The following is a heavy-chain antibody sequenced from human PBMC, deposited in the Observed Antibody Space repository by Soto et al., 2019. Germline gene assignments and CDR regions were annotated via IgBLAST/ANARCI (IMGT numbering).Heavy chain of an antibody. CDR1: GYTFTSYG. D-gene: IGHD3-22*01. J-gene: IGHJ4*02. CDR3: ARHYYDSSGYYYFDY. V-gene: IGHV1-18*04. Sequence: GSVKVSCKASGYTFTSYGISWVRQAPGQGLEWMGWISAYNGNTNYAQKLQGRVTMTTDTSTSTAYMELRSLRSDDTAVYYCARHYYDSSGYYYFDYWGQGTLVTVSS. CDR2: ISAYNGNT.